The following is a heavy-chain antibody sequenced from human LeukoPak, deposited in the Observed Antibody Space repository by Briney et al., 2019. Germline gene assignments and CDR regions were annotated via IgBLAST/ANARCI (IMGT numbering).Heavy chain of an antibody. D-gene: IGHD6-13*01. CDR1: GGTFSSYA. CDR2: IIPIFGTA. Sequence: SVKVFCKASGGTFSSYAISWVRQAPGQGLEWMGGIIPIFGTANYAQKFQGRVTITTDESTSTAYMELSSLRSEDTAVYYCAGGGTRTSWFYYYMDVWGKGTTVTVSS. V-gene: IGHV1-69*05. CDR3: AGGGTRTSWFYYYMDV. J-gene: IGHJ6*03.